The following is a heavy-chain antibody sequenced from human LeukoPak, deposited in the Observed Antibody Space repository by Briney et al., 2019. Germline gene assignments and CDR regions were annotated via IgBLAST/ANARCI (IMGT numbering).Heavy chain of an antibody. Sequence: GGSLRLSCAASGFTFSSYWMHWVRQAPGKGLVWVSRINTDGRSTSYADSVKGRFTVSRDNARNTLYLQMKSLRAEDTAVYYCVRDVWGDRDSYFDYWGQGALVTVSS. CDR3: VRDVWGDRDSYFDY. J-gene: IGHJ4*02. CDR1: GFTFSSYW. D-gene: IGHD2-21*01. CDR2: INTDGRST. V-gene: IGHV3-74*01.